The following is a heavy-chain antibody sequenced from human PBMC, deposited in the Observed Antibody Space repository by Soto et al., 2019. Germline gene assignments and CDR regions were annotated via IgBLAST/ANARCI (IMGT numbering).Heavy chain of an antibody. J-gene: IGHJ4*02. CDR1: GGSISSYH. Sequence: PSETLSLTCSVSGGSISSYHWSWIRQSPGKGLEWIGYIYYTGSTNYNPSLKSRVTMSVGTSKNQFALTLTSVTAADTAVYYCAGSGYYPNYFDYWGQGTLVTVSS. CDR2: IYYTGST. V-gene: IGHV4-59*01. D-gene: IGHD3-22*01. CDR3: AGSGYYPNYFDY.